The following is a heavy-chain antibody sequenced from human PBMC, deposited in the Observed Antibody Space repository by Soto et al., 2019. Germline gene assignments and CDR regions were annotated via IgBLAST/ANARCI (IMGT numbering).Heavy chain of an antibody. D-gene: IGHD4-17*01. V-gene: IGHV3-23*01. CDR3: AKDVTRVTTYYYYYYMDV. CDR1: GFTFSSYA. CDR2: ISGSGGST. Sequence: PGGSLRLSCAASGFTFSSYAMSWVRQAPGKGLEWVSAISGSGGSTYYADSVKGRFTISRDNSKNTLYLQMNSLRAEDTAVYYCAKDVTRVTTYYYYYYMDVWGKGTTVTVSS. J-gene: IGHJ6*03.